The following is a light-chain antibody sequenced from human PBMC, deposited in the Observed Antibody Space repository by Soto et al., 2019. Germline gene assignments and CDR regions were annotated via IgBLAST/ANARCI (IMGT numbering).Light chain of an antibody. Sequence: DILLTQFPATLSLSVGERVTISCRASQSINNCLAWYQQKPGQAPKLLIYDAFSLATGIPFRFSGSGSGTEFTLTISSLEPEDFAAYYCQQYRTWPLTFGGGTKVDIK. CDR2: DAF. CDR3: QQYRTWPLT. CDR1: QSINNC. V-gene: IGKV3-11*01. J-gene: IGKJ4*01.